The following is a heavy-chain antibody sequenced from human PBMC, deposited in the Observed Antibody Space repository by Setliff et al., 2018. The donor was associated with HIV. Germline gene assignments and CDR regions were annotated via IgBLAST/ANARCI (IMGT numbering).Heavy chain of an antibody. CDR3: ARGWRSLIRGGWFDP. J-gene: IGHJ5*02. CDR2: ISYDGINK. CDR1: GFTFSSHG. V-gene: IGHV3-30*03. Sequence: GGSLRLSCEASGFTFSSHGMHWVRQAPGKGLEWVALISYDGINKYYSDTVKGRFTASRDNAKSSLYLQMNSLRAEDTAVYYCARGWRSLIRGGWFDPWGQGTLVTVSS. D-gene: IGHD3-10*01.